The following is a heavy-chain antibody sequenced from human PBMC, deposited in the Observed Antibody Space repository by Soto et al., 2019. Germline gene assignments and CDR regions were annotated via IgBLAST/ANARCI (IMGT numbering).Heavy chain of an antibody. CDR3: PSLPARVVAIYYSDY. J-gene: IGHJ4*02. D-gene: IGHD2-21*01. CDR1: GGSVSSGSYY. CDR2: IYYSGST. V-gene: IGHV4-61*03. Sequence: QVQLQESGPGLVKPSETLSLTCTVSGGSVSSGSYYWSWIRQPPGKGLEWIGYIYYSGSTNYNPSLRSRLAKSVHTPKNHFSLKLSSVTAADTAVYYCPSLPARVVAIYYSDYWGQGTLVTVSP.